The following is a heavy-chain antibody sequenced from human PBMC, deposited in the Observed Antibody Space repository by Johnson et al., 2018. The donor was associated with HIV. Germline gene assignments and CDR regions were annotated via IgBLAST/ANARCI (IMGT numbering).Heavy chain of an antibody. CDR3: AREDLGTPPAGGRNAFDI. Sequence: QVQLVESGGGVVQPGRSLRLSCAASGFTFSSYGMHWVRQAPGKGLEWVAVIWYDGSNKYYADSVKGRFTISRDNSKNTLYLQMNRLRAEDTAGYYCAREDLGTPPAGGRNAFDIWGQGTMVTVSS. CDR1: GFTFSSYG. V-gene: IGHV3-33*08. D-gene: IGHD7-27*01. CDR2: IWYDGSNK. J-gene: IGHJ3*02.